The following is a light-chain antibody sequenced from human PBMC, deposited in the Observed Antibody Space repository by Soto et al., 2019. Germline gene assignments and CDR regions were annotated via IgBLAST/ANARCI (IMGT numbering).Light chain of an antibody. CDR2: DAS. J-gene: IGKJ3*01. CDR1: QSISSW. Sequence: DIQMTQSPSTLSASVGDRVTITCRASQSISSWLAWYQQKPGKAPKLLIYDASNLETGVPSRFSGSGSGTDFTFAISSLQPEDIATYYCQKYDHLPFTFGPGTKVNIK. V-gene: IGKV1-33*01. CDR3: QKYDHLPFT.